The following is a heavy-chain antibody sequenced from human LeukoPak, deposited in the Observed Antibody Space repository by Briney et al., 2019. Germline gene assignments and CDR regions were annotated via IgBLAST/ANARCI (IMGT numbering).Heavy chain of an antibody. D-gene: IGHD6-19*01. J-gene: IGHJ1*01. CDR2: IKQDGSEK. CDR3: ATGYSSGWYFYFQH. Sequence: GGSLRLSCEASGLTFNKYWMTWVRQAPGKGLEWVANIKQDGSEKNYVDSVKGRLTISRDNAKNSLSLRMNSLSAEDTAVYYCATGYSSGWYFYFQHWGQGSLVSVSS. CDR1: GLTFNKYW. V-gene: IGHV3-7*01.